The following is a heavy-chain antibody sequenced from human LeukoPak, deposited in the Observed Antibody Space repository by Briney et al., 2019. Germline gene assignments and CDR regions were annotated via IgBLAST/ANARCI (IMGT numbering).Heavy chain of an antibody. CDR2: ISVYNANT. Sequence: GASVKVSCKASGYTFTGYYMHWVRQAPGQGLEWMGWISVYNANTNYAQKLQGRVTMTTDTSTSTVYMELRSLRFDDTAVYYCAYSSAPDVFDIWGQGTMVTVSS. J-gene: IGHJ3*02. D-gene: IGHD6-19*01. V-gene: IGHV1-18*04. CDR1: GYTFTGYY. CDR3: AYSSAPDVFDI.